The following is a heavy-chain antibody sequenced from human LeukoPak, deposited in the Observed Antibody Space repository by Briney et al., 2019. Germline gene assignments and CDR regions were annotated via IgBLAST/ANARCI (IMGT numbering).Heavy chain of an antibody. J-gene: IGHJ4*02. CDR3: ARPGCCTSTSCYESPCFDY. V-gene: IGHV3-30*04. CDR2: ISYDGINK. CDR1: GFTFSTYA. Sequence: GGSLRLSCAASGFTFSTYAMHWVRQAPGKGLEWVTLISYDGINKYYADSVKGRFTISRDNSKNKLFLQMHSLRAEDTAVYYCARPGCCTSTSCYESPCFDYWGQGILVTVSS. D-gene: IGHD2-2*01.